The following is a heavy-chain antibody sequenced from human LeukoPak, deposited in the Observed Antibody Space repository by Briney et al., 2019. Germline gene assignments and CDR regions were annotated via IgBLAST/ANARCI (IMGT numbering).Heavy chain of an antibody. Sequence: GGSLRLSCVASGFTFSNYAIHWVRQAPGKGPEWVAVISYDGSKKYYAESVKGRFTISRDNSKNTMHLQMNSLRAEDTAMYYCAKRGLEGTHHNMEVWGQGTTVTVSS. D-gene: IGHD1/OR15-1a*01. CDR1: GFTFSNYA. V-gene: IGHV3-30*18. J-gene: IGHJ6*02. CDR2: ISYDGSKK. CDR3: AKRGLEGTHHNMEV.